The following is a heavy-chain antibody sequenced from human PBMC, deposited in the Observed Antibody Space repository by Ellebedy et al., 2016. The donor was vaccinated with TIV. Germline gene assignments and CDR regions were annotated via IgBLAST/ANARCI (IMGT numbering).Heavy chain of an antibody. CDR2: INPNSGGT. J-gene: IGHJ4*02. V-gene: IGHV1-2*02. CDR1: GYTFTGYY. CDR3: AVPNDILTGYYDY. D-gene: IGHD3-9*01. Sequence: ASVKVSCXASGYTFTGYYMHWVRQAPGQGLEWMGWINPNSGGTNYAQKFQGRVTMTRDTSISTAYMELSRLRSDDTAVYYCAVPNDILTGYYDYWGQGTLVTVSS.